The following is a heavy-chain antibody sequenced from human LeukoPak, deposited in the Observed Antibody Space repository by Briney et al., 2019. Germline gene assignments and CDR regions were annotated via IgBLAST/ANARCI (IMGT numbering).Heavy chain of an antibody. V-gene: IGHV4-39*07. Sequence: SETLSLTCAVSGVSISSNSYYWGWIRQPQGKGLEWIVSIYYSGSTNYNPSLKSRITISVDTSKNQFSLKLNSVTAADTAVYYCARDRYNYGLTDYYFDYWGQGTLVTVSS. CDR2: IYYSGST. CDR3: ARDRYNYGLTDYYFDY. D-gene: IGHD5-18*01. J-gene: IGHJ4*02. CDR1: GVSISSNSYY.